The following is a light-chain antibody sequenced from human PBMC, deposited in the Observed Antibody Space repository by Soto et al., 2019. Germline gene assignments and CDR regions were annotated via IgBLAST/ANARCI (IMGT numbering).Light chain of an antibody. CDR1: QSISSY. J-gene: IGKJ2*01. CDR3: QQSYSTPYT. V-gene: IGKV1-39*01. CDR2: AAS. Sequence: DIQMTQSPSSLSASVGDRVTITCLASQSISSYLNWYQQKPGKAPKLLIYAASSLQSGVPSRFSGSGSGTDFTLTISSLQPEDFETYYCQQSYSTPYTFGQGTKVDIX.